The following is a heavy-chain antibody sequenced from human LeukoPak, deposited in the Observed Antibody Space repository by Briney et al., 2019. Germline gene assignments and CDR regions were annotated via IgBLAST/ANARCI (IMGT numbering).Heavy chain of an antibody. CDR3: ARVFRGAVTSNWFDP. J-gene: IGHJ5*02. V-gene: IGHV4-59*01. Sequence: SETLSLTCTVSGGSITGYYWTWIRQPPGKGLEWIGYISDSGSTNHNPSLKSRVSMSVGSSNTDFSLRLNSVTAADTAVYYCARVFRGAVTSNWFDPWGQGTLVTVSS. CDR1: GGSITGYY. D-gene: IGHD4-17*01. CDR2: ISDSGST.